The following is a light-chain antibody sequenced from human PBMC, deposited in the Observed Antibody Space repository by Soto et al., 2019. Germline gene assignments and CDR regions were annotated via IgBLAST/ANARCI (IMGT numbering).Light chain of an antibody. Sequence: EIVLTQSPGTLSLSPGQRATLSCRASQRVGGNYLAWYHQVPGQAPRLLIYGASTRATGIPARFSGSGSGTESTLTISSLQSEDFAVYYCQQYNNWPSWTFGQGTKVDIK. CDR2: GAS. CDR1: QRVGGN. J-gene: IGKJ1*01. V-gene: IGKV3-15*01. CDR3: QQYNNWPSWT.